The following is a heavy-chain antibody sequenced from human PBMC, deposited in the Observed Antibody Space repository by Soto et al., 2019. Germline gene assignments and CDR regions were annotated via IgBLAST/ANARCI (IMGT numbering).Heavy chain of an antibody. D-gene: IGHD1-26*01. CDR1: GGTFSSYA. CDR2: IIPIFGTA. Sequence: ASVKVSCKASGGTFSSYAISWVRQAPGQGLEWMGGIIPIFGTANYAQKFQGRVTITADESTSTAYMELSSLRSEDTAVYYCARYKFQYSGSYYYYYGMDVWGQGTTVTVSS. V-gene: IGHV1-69*13. J-gene: IGHJ6*02. CDR3: ARYKFQYSGSYYYYYGMDV.